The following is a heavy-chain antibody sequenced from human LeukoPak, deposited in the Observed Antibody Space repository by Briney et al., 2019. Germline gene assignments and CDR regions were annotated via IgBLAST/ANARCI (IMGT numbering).Heavy chain of an antibody. CDR2: ISSSSSTI. J-gene: IGHJ6*02. V-gene: IGHV3-48*02. CDR3: ARDDGYESSRFLGMDV. CDR1: GFTFSSYS. Sequence: GGSLRLSCAASGFTFSSYSINWVRQAPGKGLEWVSYISSSSSTIYYADSVKGRFTISRDNAKNSLYLQMNSLRDEDTAVYYCARDDGYESSRFLGMDVWGQGTTVTVSS. D-gene: IGHD3-22*01.